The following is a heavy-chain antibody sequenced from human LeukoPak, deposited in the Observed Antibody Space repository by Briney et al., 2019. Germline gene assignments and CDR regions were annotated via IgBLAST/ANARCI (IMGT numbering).Heavy chain of an antibody. CDR1: GGSISSYS. J-gene: IGHJ6*04. D-gene: IGHD6-6*01. CDR2: IYTSGST. V-gene: IGHV4-4*09. CDR3: ARLTFTTRPVDV. Sequence: SETLSLTCIVSGGSISSYSWSWIRQPPGEGLEWIGYIYTSGSTNYNPSLKSRVTISVDTSKNQFSLKLSSVTAADTAVYYCARLTFTTRPVDVWGKGTTVTVSS.